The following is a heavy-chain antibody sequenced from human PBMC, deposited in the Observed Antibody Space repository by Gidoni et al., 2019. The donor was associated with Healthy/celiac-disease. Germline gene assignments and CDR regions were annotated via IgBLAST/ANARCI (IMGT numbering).Heavy chain of an antibody. V-gene: IGHV3-33*01. J-gene: IGHJ4*02. Sequence: QVQLVESGGGVVQPGRSLRLSCAASGFTFSSYGMHWVRQAPGKGLEWVAVIWYDGSNKYYADSVKGRFTISRDNSKNTLYLQMNSLRAEDTAVYYCARQALISGSYYPNNYFDYWGQGTLVTVSS. CDR2: IWYDGSNK. CDR3: ARQALISGSYYPNNYFDY. CDR1: GFTFSSYG. D-gene: IGHD1-26*01.